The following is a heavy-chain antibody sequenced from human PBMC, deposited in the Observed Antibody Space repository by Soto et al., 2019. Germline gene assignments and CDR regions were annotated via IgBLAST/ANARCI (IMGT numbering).Heavy chain of an antibody. J-gene: IGHJ6*02. CDR1: GYNFANYG. V-gene: IGHV1-18*01. Sequence: QVQLVQSEAEVKKPGASLKVSCRASGYNFANYGISWVRQAPGQGLEWMGWISAHNGDTKYAQKVQGRVTMTADTSTSTAYMEMWSLRSDDTAVYYCARDAAYNDFWRGVMELYSYNMAVWGQGTTVTV. D-gene: IGHD3-3*01. CDR2: ISAHNGDT. CDR3: ARDAAYNDFWRGVMELYSYNMAV.